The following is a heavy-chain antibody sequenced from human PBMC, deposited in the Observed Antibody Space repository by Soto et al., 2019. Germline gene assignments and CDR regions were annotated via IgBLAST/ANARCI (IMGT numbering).Heavy chain of an antibody. J-gene: IGHJ6*02. D-gene: IGHD2-2*01. Sequence: GGSLRLSCAASGFTFSSYSMNWVRQAPGKGLEWVSSISSSSSYIYYADSVKGRFTISRDNAKNSLYLQMNSLRAEDTAVYYCNSGYCSSTSCPGPYGMDVRGQGTTVTVSS. CDR2: ISSSSSYI. V-gene: IGHV3-21*01. CDR3: NSGYCSSTSCPGPYGMDV. CDR1: GFTFSSYS.